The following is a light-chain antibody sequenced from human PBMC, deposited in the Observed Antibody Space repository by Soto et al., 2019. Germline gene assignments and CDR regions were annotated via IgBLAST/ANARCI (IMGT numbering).Light chain of an antibody. CDR2: GAS. V-gene: IGKV3-15*01. CDR3: QQYNDWPPIT. CDR1: QSVSSN. Sequence: EIVMTQSPATLSVSPGERATLSCRASQSVSSNLAWYQQKPGQPPRLLIYGASTRATGIPARFSGSGSGTEFTLTISSLQSEDFAVYYRQQYNDWPPITFGQGTRLEI. J-gene: IGKJ5*01.